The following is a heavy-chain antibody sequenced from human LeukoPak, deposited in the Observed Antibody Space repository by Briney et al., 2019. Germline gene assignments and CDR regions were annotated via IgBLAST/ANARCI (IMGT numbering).Heavy chain of an antibody. Sequence: PSETLSLTCTVSGGSISSSSYYWGWIRESPGKGLVWIGSISYSGSTFYNPSLRSRVTLSVDTSKNHFSLKLSSVTAADTAVYHCARHYHYGSGAYRPLDPWGQGTLVTVSS. D-gene: IGHD3-10*01. V-gene: IGHV4-39*01. CDR3: ARHYHYGSGAYRPLDP. J-gene: IGHJ5*02. CDR2: ISYSGST. CDR1: GGSISSSSYY.